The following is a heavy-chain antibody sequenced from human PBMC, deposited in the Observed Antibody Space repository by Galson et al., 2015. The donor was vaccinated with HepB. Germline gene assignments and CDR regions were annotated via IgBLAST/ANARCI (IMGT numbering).Heavy chain of an antibody. CDR3: AKDIPFTGGGALIY. J-gene: IGHJ4*02. Sequence: SLRLSCAASGFTFYNAWMSWVRQAPGKGLEWVGRIKSKPSGGTTDYGAPVKGRISITRDDSKNAVYLQMNNLKPEDTAMYYCAKDIPFTGGGALIYWGQGILVTVSS. D-gene: IGHD3-16*01. CDR2: IKSKPSGGTT. V-gene: IGHV3-15*05. CDR1: GFTFYNAW.